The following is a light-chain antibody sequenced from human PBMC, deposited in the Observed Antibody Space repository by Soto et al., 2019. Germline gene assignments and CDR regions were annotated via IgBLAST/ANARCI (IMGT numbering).Light chain of an antibody. CDR2: DAS. CDR3: QQRSNWPSIT. CDR1: QSVSSY. J-gene: IGKJ5*01. V-gene: IGKV3-11*01. Sequence: ELVLTQSPATLSLSPGARATLSCRASQSVSSYLAWYQQKPGQAPRLLIYDASNRATGIPARFSGSGSGTDFTLTISSLEPEDFAVYHCQQRSNWPSITFGQGTRLEIK.